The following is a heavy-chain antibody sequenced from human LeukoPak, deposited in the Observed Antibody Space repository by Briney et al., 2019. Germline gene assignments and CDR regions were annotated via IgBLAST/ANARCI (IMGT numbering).Heavy chain of an antibody. CDR3: ARDRITMVRARSFYGMDV. Sequence: SETLSLTCTVSGGSISSGGYYWSWIRQHPGKGLEWIGYIYYSGSTYYHPSLKSRVTISVDTSKNQFSLKLSSVPAADTAVYYCARDRITMVRARSFYGMDVWGQGTTVTVSS. D-gene: IGHD3-10*01. J-gene: IGHJ6*02. V-gene: IGHV4-31*03. CDR1: GGSISSGGYY. CDR2: IYYSGST.